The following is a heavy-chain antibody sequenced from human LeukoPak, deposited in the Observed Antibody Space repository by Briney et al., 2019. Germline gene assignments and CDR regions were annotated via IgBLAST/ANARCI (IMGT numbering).Heavy chain of an antibody. V-gene: IGHV4-39*01. CDR1: GGSISNNIYY. CDR2: IHYTGGT. CDR3: ATIVVGATTPFDF. J-gene: IGHJ4*02. Sequence: PSETLSLTCTVSGGSISNNIYYWAWIRQPPGKGLEWIGSIHYTGGTYQNPFLKSRVTISVDTSKNGFSLKLNSVTAADTAVYYCATIVVGATTPFDFWGQGTLVTVSS. D-gene: IGHD1-26*01.